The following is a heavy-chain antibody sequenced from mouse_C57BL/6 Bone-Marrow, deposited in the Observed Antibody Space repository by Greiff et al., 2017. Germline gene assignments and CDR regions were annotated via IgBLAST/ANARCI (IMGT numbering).Heavy chain of an antibody. CDR3: ARCNYGSIPDY. V-gene: IGHV1-66*01. CDR2: IYPGSGNT. CDR1: GYSFTSYY. J-gene: IGHJ2*01. Sequence: QVQLQQSGPELVKPGASVKISCKASGYSFTSYYIHWVKQRPGQGLEWIGWIYPGSGNTKYNEKFKGKATLTADTSSSTAYMQRSSLTSEDSTVYCSARCNYGSIPDYWGQGTTLTVSS. D-gene: IGHD1-1*01.